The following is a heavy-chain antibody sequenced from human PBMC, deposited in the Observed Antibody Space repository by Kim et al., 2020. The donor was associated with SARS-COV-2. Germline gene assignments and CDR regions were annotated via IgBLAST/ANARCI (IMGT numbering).Heavy chain of an antibody. V-gene: IGHV4-31*03. Sequence: SETLSLTCTVSGGSISSGGYYWSWIRQHPGKGLEWIGYIYYSGSTNYNPTLKSRVTISVDTSKNQFSLKLSSVTAADTAVYYCARAYYDTLTCYYSLDSWGQGTLVTVSS. J-gene: IGHJ4*02. D-gene: IGHD3-9*01. CDR3: ARAYYDTLTCYYSLDS. CDR1: GGSISSGGYY. CDR2: IYYSGST.